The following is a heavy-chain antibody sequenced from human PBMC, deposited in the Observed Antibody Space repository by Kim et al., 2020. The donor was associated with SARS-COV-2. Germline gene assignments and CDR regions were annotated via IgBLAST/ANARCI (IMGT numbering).Heavy chain of an antibody. CDR2: ISGSGGST. Sequence: GGSLRLSCAASGFSFSTYAMSWVRQAPGKGLEWVSGISGSGGSTYYTDSVKGRFTISRDNSKNTLYLQMNSLRPEDTAVYYCAKGNGPGVGASSSDDYWGQGTLVTVSS. D-gene: IGHD6-6*01. CDR1: GFSFSTYA. V-gene: IGHV3-23*01. J-gene: IGHJ4*02. CDR3: AKGNGPGVGASSSDDY.